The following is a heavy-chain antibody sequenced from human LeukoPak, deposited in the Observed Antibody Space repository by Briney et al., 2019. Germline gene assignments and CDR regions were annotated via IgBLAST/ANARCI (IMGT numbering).Heavy chain of an antibody. Sequence: PSETLSPTCTVSGGSISSYYWSWIRQPPGKGLEWIGYIYTSGSTNYNPSLKSRVTISVDTSKNQFSLKLSSVTAADTAVYYCARGLSSSWYGFSHWFDPWGQGTLVTVSS. J-gene: IGHJ5*02. CDR1: GGSISSYY. CDR3: ARGLSSSWYGFSHWFDP. CDR2: IYTSGST. V-gene: IGHV4-4*09. D-gene: IGHD6-13*01.